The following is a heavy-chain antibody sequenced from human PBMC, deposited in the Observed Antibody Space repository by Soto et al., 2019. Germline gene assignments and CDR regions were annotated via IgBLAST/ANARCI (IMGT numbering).Heavy chain of an antibody. CDR1: GFTFSSYV. D-gene: IGHD3-22*01. Sequence: GGSLRLSCAASGFTFSSYVMTWVRQSPGKGLEWVSSVSGGGGNTYYADSVKGRFTISRDNSKNTVYLHMNSLKAEDTAVYHCAKDGSYYDSPTESDYWGPGTLVTVSS. CDR3: AKDGSYYDSPTESDY. CDR2: VSGGGGNT. J-gene: IGHJ4*02. V-gene: IGHV3-23*01.